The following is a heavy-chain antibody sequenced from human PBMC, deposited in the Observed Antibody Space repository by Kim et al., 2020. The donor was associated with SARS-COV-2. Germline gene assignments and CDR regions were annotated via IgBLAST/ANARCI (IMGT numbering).Heavy chain of an antibody. D-gene: IGHD6-13*01. CDR2: ISYNGSNK. V-gene: IGHV3-30-3*01. CDR1: GFTFSSYA. Sequence: GGSLRLSCAASGFTFSSYAMHWVRQAPGKGLEWVAVISYNGSNKYYADSEKGRFTISRDNSKNTLYLQMNSLRAEDTAVYYCARDSGGYSSSWDFDYWGQGTLVTVSS. J-gene: IGHJ4*02. CDR3: ARDSGGYSSSWDFDY.